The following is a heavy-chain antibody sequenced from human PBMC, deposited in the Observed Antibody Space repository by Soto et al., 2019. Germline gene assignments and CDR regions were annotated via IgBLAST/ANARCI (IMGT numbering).Heavy chain of an antibody. V-gene: IGHV4-34*01. CDR1: GGTFSGYY. Sequence: SETLSLTCAVYGGTFSGYYWSWIRQPPGKGLEWIGEINHSGSTNYNPSLKSRVTISVDTSKNQFSLKLSSVTAADTAVYYCARITGYCSSTSCRTRDVWGQGTTVTVSS. CDR2: INHSGST. D-gene: IGHD2-2*01. J-gene: IGHJ6*02. CDR3: ARITGYCSSTSCRTRDV.